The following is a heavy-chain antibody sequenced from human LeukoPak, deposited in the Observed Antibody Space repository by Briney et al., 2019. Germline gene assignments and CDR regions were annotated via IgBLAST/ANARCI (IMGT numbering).Heavy chain of an antibody. Sequence: ASVKVSCKSSGYTFNGYYMHWVRQAPGQGLEWMGWINPNNGGTKYAQNFQGRVTMTRDTSISTAYMELDRLRFDDTAVYYCARVYDFYYYMDVWGKGTTVTVSS. CDR1: GYTFNGYY. CDR2: INPNNGGT. CDR3: ARVYDFYYYMDV. D-gene: IGHD5/OR15-5a*01. J-gene: IGHJ6*03. V-gene: IGHV1-2*02.